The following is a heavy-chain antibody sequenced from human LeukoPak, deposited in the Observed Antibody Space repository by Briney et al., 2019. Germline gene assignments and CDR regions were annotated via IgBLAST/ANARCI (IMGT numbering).Heavy chain of an antibody. Sequence: SETLSLTCTVSGYSISSGYYWGWIRQPPGKGLEWIGSIYHSGSTYYNPSLKSRVTISVDTSKNQFSLKLSSVTAADTAVYYCARRITGTTSDSFDSWGKGTLVTVSS. CDR3: ARRITGTTSDSFDS. CDR1: GYSISSGYY. CDR2: IYHSGST. V-gene: IGHV4-38-2*02. D-gene: IGHD1-20*01. J-gene: IGHJ4*02.